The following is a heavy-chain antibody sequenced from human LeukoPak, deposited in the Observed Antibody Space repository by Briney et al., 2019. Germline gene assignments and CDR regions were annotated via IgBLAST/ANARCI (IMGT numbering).Heavy chain of an antibody. CDR3: ARDTYYYDSSGSANDY. J-gene: IGHJ4*02. CDR1: GFTVSSNY. V-gene: IGHV3-66*01. CDR2: IYSGGST. D-gene: IGHD3-22*01. Sequence: GGSLRLSCAASGFTVSSNYMSWVRQAPGKGLEWVSVIYSGGSTYYADSVKGRFTISRDNSKNTLYLQTNSLRAEDTAVYYCARDTYYYDSSGSANDYWGQGTLVTVSS.